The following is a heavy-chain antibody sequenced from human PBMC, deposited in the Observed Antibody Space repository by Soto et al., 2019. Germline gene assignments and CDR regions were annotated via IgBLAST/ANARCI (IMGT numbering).Heavy chain of an antibody. CDR2: IYYSGST. V-gene: IGHV4-31*03. J-gene: IGHJ5*02. CDR1: GGSISSGGYY. CDR3: ARDRYDYGDYNWFDP. Sequence: QVQLQESGPGLVKPSQTLSLTCTVSGGSISSGGYYWSWIRQHPGKGLEWIGYIYYSGSTYYNPSLTSRVTISVDTSKNQFSLKLSSVTAADTAVYYCARDRYDYGDYNWFDPWGQGTLVTVSS. D-gene: IGHD4-17*01.